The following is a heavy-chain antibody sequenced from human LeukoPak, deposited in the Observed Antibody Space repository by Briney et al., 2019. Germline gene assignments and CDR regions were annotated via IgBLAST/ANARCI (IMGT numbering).Heavy chain of an antibody. V-gene: IGHV3-30-3*01. CDR2: ISYDGSNK. D-gene: IGHD4/OR15-4a*01. CDR3: ARANNFDL. J-gene: IGHJ4*02. CDR1: GFTFGSYA. Sequence: PGGSLRLSCAASGFTFGSYAMHWVRQAPGKGLEWVAVISYDGSNKYYADSVKGRFTISRDNSKNTLYLQMNSLRAEDTAVYYCARANNFDLWGRGTLVTVSS.